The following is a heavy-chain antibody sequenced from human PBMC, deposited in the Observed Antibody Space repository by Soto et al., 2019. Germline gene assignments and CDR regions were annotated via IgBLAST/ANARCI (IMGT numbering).Heavy chain of an antibody. CDR1: GYTFTSYG. CDR2: ISAYNGNT. CDR3: ARRYCSGGSCYSAYYYYGMDV. D-gene: IGHD2-15*01. Sequence: GASVKVSCKASGYTFTSYGISWVRQAPGQGLEWMGWISAYNGNTNYAQKLQGRVTMTTDTSTSTAYMELRSLRSDDTAVYYCARRYCSGGSCYSAYYYYGMDVWGQGTTVTVSS. J-gene: IGHJ6*02. V-gene: IGHV1-18*01.